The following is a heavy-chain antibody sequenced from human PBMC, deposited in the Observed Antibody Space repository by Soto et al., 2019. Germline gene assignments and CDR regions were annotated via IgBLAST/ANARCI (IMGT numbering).Heavy chain of an antibody. J-gene: IGHJ4*02. Sequence: GGSLRLSCAASGFTFSSYAMSWVRQAPGKGLEWVSAITGGGGSTFYADSVKGRFTISRDNSENTLYLQMNSVRAEDTAVSYCANLIDCLSGLYNYFHYWGQGTLVTVSS. V-gene: IGHV3-23*01. CDR3: ANLIDCLSGLYNYFHY. CDR1: GFTFSSYA. CDR2: ITGGGGST. D-gene: IGHD6-19*01.